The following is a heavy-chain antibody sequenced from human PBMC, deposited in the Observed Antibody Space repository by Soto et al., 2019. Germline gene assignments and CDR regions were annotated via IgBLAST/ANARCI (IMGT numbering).Heavy chain of an antibody. Sequence: QVQLVESGGGVVQPGRSLRLSCAASGFTFSSYGMHWVRQAPGKGLEWVAVISYDGNNKYYADSVKGRFTISRDNSKSTLYLQMNSLSAEDTAVYYCAKTDRKLPLWFTIGDVWGQGTTVTVSS. CDR2: ISYDGNNK. J-gene: IGHJ6*02. D-gene: IGHD3-10*01. CDR3: AKTDRKLPLWFTIGDV. CDR1: GFTFSSYG. V-gene: IGHV3-30*18.